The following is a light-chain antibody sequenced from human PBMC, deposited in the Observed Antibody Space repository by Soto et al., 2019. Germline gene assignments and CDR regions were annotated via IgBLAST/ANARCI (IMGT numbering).Light chain of an antibody. CDR1: QTTNTW. V-gene: IGKV1-5*01. Sequence: DIQMTQFPSTLSASVGDRVTITCRASQTTNTWLAWYQQKPGTAPKLLIYDASSLEGGAPSSFSASGSVSEFNLTISSLQPDYLATYYCQHYISYPYTFGQGTKVEIK. CDR2: DAS. J-gene: IGKJ2*01. CDR3: QHYISYPYT.